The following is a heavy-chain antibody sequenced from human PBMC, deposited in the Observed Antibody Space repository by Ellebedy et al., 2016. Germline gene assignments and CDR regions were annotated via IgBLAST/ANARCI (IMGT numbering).Heavy chain of an antibody. CDR1: GFTFSSYA. V-gene: IGHV3-23*01. CDR3: AKGGSLGYCSGGSCYSSSHY. J-gene: IGHJ4*02. Sequence: GGSLRLSXAASGFTFSSYAMSWVRQAPGKGLEWVSTISASGGSTYYADSVKGRFTISRDNSKNTLYLQMNSLRDEDTAVYYCAKGGSLGYCSGGSCYSSSHYWGQGTLVTVSS. D-gene: IGHD2-15*01. CDR2: ISASGGST.